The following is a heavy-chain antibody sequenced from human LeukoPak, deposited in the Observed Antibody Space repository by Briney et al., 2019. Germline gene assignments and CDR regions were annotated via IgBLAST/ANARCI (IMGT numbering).Heavy chain of an antibody. Sequence: ASVNVSCKASGYTFTNYDINWVRQATGQGLEWMGWMNPNSGNTGYAQKFQGRVTMTRSTSISTAYMVLSSLRSEDTAIYHCARGDPYSNYWYGDAFDFWGQGTMVTVSS. D-gene: IGHD6-19*01. CDR3: ARGDPYSNYWYGDAFDF. CDR1: GYTFTNYD. V-gene: IGHV1-8*01. J-gene: IGHJ3*01. CDR2: MNPNSGNT.